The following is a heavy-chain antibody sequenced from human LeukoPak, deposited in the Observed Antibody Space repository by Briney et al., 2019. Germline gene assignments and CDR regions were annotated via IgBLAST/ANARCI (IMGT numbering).Heavy chain of an antibody. D-gene: IGHD2-2*03. CDR3: ARVEVGYCSSTSCYWTNAFDI. J-gene: IGHJ3*02. CDR1: GGSIGSYY. V-gene: IGHV4-4*07. CDR2: TYTSGST. Sequence: SETLSLTCTVSGGSIGSYYWSWIRQPAGKGLEWIGRTYTSGSTNYNPSLKSRVTMSVDTSKNQFSLKLSSVTAADTAVYYCARVEVGYCSSTSCYWTNAFDIWGQGTMVTVSS.